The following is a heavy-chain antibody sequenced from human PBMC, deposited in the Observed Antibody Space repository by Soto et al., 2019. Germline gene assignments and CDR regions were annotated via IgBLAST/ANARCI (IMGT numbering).Heavy chain of an antibody. V-gene: IGHV3-9*01. CDR3: AKASGTRNPFDY. CDR2: ISWNSGSI. J-gene: IGHJ4*02. Sequence: EVQLVESGGGLVQPGRSLRLSCAASGFTFDDYAMHWVRQAPGKGLEWVSGISWNSGSIGYADSVKGRFTISRDNAKNSLYLQMNSLRAEDTAVYYCAKASGTRNPFDYWGQGTLVTVSS. D-gene: IGHD1-7*01. CDR1: GFTFDDYA.